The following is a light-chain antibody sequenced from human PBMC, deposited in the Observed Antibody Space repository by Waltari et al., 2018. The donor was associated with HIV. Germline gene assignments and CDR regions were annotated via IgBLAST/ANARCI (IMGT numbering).Light chain of an antibody. J-gene: IGLJ3*02. V-gene: IGLV1-40*01. CDR3: QSYDSSLSGWV. CDR2: GNN. Sequence: QSVLTQPPSVSGAPGQRVTISCTGSSSNIGAGYDAHWYQRLPGTAPKLLIYGNNNRPSGVPDRFSGSKSGTSASLAITGLQAEDEADYYCQSYDSSLSGWVFGGGTKLTVL. CDR1: SSNIGAGYD.